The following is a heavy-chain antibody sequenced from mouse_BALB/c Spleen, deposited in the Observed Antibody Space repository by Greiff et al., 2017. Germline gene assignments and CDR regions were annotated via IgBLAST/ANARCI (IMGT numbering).Heavy chain of an antibody. V-gene: IGHV1-54*01. CDR1: GYAFTNYL. CDR2: INPGSGGT. J-gene: IGHJ2*01. CDR3: ARWLLRGDFDY. D-gene: IGHD2-3*01. Sequence: QVQLQQSGAELVRPGTSVKVSCKASGYAFTNYLIEWVKQRPGQGLEWIGVINPGSGGTNYNEKFKGKATLTADKSSSIAYMQLSSLTSDDSAVYFCARWLLRGDFDYWGQGTTLTVSS.